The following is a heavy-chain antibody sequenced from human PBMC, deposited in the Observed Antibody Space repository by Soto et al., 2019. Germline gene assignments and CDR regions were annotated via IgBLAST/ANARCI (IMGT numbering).Heavy chain of an antibody. CDR1: GFTFSHYA. CDR3: VKGGTTSACSTVDI. Sequence: QVQLVESGGGVVQPGRSLRLSCAASGFTFSHYAFHWVRQAPGKGLAWVAGISYDGGNEYYADSEKGRFTISRDSPKNTLDLQMTNRRPEDTAVYSCVKGGTTSACSTVDIWGQGTVVTVSS. V-gene: IGHV3-30*18. J-gene: IGHJ3*02. CDR2: ISYDGGNE. D-gene: IGHD1-1*01.